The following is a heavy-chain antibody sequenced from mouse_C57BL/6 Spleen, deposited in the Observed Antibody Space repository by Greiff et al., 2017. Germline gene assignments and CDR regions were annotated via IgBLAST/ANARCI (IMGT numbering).Heavy chain of an antibody. CDR3: ARSYLGRGFAY. CDR2: IDPSDSYP. Sequence: QVQLQQPGAELVRPGTSVKLSCKASGYTFTSYWMHWVKQRPGQGLEWIGVIDPSDSYPNYNQKFKGKATLTVDTSSSTAYMQLSSLTSEDSAVYYCARSYLGRGFAYWGQGTLVTVSA. V-gene: IGHV1-59*01. CDR1: GYTFTSYW. D-gene: IGHD4-1*01. J-gene: IGHJ3*01.